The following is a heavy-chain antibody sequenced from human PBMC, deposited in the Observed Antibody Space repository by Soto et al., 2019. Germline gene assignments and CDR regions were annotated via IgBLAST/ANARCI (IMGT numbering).Heavy chain of an antibody. CDR1: GGSISSYY. CDR2: IYYSGST. J-gene: IGHJ4*02. D-gene: IGHD6-19*01. CDR3: ARGSGYSSGWPY. V-gene: IGHV4-59*01. Sequence: PSETLSLTCTVSGGSISSYYWSWIRQPPGKGLEWIGYIYYSGSTNYNPSLKSRVTISVDTSKNQFSLKLSSVTAADTAVYYCARGSGYSSGWPYWGQGTLVTVSS.